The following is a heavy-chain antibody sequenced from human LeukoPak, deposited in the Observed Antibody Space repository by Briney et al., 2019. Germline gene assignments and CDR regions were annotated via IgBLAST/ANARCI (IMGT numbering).Heavy chain of an antibody. J-gene: IGHJ4*02. CDR2: ISGSGGST. V-gene: IGHV3-23*01. Sequence: SGGSLRLSCAASGFTFSSYAMSWVRQAPGKGLEWVSAISGSGGSTYYADSVKGRFTISRDNSKNTLYLQMNSLRAEDTAVYYCAKDLVAPIAARPGYFDYWGQGTLVTVSS. CDR3: AKDLVAPIAARPGYFDY. D-gene: IGHD6-6*01. CDR1: GFTFSSYA.